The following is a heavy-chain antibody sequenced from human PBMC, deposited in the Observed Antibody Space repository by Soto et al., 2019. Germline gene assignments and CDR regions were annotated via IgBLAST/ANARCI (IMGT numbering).Heavy chain of an antibody. CDR3: AKDSAPWVAAADY. CDR1: GFTFDDYA. CDR2: ISGNSGSI. J-gene: IGHJ4*02. D-gene: IGHD6-13*01. Sequence: GGSLRLSCAASGFTFDDYAMHWVRQAPGKGLEWVSGISGNSGSIGYADSVKGRFTISRDNAKNSLYLQMNSLRAEDTALYYGAKDSAPWVAAADYWGQGTLVTVSS. V-gene: IGHV3-9*01.